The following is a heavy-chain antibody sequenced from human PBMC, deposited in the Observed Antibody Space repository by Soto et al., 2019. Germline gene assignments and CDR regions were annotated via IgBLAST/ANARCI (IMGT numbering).Heavy chain of an antibody. CDR3: ARGFGVVIADYYYAMDV. D-gene: IGHD3-3*01. CDR1: GYTFTSYG. J-gene: IGHJ6*02. CDR2: ISAYNGNT. V-gene: IGHV1-18*01. Sequence: GASVKVSCKASGYTFTSYGISWVRQAPGQGLEWMGWISAYNGNTNYAQKLQGRVTVTTDTSTSTAYMELRSLRSDDTAVYYCARGFGVVIADYYYAMDVWGQGTTVTVSS.